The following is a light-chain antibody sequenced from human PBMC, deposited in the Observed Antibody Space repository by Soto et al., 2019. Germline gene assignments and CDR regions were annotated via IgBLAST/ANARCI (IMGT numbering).Light chain of an antibody. J-gene: IGKJ1*01. CDR3: QRRSNWPGT. V-gene: IGKV3-11*01. Sequence: EIVLTQSPATLSLSPGERATLSCRASQSVSIYLAWYQQKPGPAPRLLIYDASNSATGIPARFSGSGSGTDFTLTISSLEPEDFAVYYCQRRSNWPGTFGQGTKVEIK. CDR1: QSVSIY. CDR2: DAS.